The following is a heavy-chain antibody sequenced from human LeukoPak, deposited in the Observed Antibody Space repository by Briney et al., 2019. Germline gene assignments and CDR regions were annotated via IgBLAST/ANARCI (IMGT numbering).Heavy chain of an antibody. J-gene: IGHJ4*02. CDR2: IYYSGST. Sequence: SETLSLTCTVSGGSISSYYWSWIRQPPGKRLEWIGYIYYSGSTNYNPSLKSRVTISVDTSKNQFSLKLSSVTAADTAVYYCAARSIGWYGVEYYFDYWGQGTLVTVSS. CDR1: GGSISSYY. V-gene: IGHV4-59*01. CDR3: AARSIGWYGVEYYFDY. D-gene: IGHD6-19*01.